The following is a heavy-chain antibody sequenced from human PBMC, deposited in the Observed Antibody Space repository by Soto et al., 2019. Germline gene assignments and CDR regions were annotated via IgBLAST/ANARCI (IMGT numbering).Heavy chain of an antibody. CDR2: ISSSSSYI. J-gene: IGHJ6*03. Sequence: EVQLVESGGGLVKPGGSLRLSCAASGFTFSSYSMNWVRQAPGKGLEWVSSISSSSSYIYYADSVKGRFTISRDNAKNSLYLQMNSLRAEDTAVYYCARDEEQVIVVVPAAVPRYYYYYYMDVWGKGTTVTVSS. CDR1: GFTFSSYS. V-gene: IGHV3-21*01. D-gene: IGHD2-2*01. CDR3: ARDEEQVIVVVPAAVPRYYYYYYMDV.